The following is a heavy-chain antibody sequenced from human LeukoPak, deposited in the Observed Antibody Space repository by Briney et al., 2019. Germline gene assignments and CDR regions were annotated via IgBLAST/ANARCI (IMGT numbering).Heavy chain of an antibody. CDR1: GGTFSSYA. V-gene: IGHV1-69*13. CDR2: IIPIFGTA. Sequence: SVKVSCKASGGTFSSYAISWVRQAPGQGLEWMGGIIPIFGTANYAQKFQGRVTITADESTSTAYMELSSLRSEDTAVYYCARGRRGGGRLRLGELPYPTPLDYWGQGTLVTVSS. J-gene: IGHJ4*02. CDR3: ARGRRGGGRLRLGELPYPTPLDY. D-gene: IGHD3-16*01.